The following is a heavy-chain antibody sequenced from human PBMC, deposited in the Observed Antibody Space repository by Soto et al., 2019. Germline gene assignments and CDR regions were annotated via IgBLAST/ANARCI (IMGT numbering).Heavy chain of an antibody. V-gene: IGHV4-59*12. J-gene: IGHJ1*01. CDR1: GGSISSYY. CDR2: IYYSGST. Sequence: SETLSLTCTVSGGSISSYYWSWIRQPPGKGLEWIGYIYYSGSTNYNPSLKSRVTISVDTSKNQFSLKLSSVTAADTAVYYCARDYYDSSGFGYFQHWGQGTLVTVSS. D-gene: IGHD3-22*01. CDR3: ARDYYDSSGFGYFQH.